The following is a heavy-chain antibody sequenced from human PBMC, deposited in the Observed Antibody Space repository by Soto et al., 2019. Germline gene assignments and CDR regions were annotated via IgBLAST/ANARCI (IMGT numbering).Heavy chain of an antibody. CDR3: ARGAFGSYYVDY. D-gene: IGHD3-10*01. J-gene: IGHJ4*02. CDR1: GFTFTSYW. V-gene: IGHV3-74*01. Sequence: EVQVVESGGASVQPGGSLRLSCAASGFTFTSYWMHWVRQAPGKGLLWMSRIKGDETTSSYADSVKGRFTISRDNAKNTVDLQMNSLRAEDTAVYYCARGAFGSYYVDYWGQGTLFTGSS. CDR2: IKGDETTS.